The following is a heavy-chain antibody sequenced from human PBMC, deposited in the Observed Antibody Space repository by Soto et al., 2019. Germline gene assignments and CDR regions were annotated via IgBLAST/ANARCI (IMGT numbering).Heavy chain of an antibody. CDR1: GGTFSSYT. CDR3: ARGTVTTRLSTFFDY. V-gene: IGHV1-69*02. CDR2: IISILGIA. J-gene: IGHJ4*02. Sequence: QVQLVQSGAEVKKPGSSVKVSCKASGGTFSSYTISWVRQAPGQGLEWMGRIISILGIANYAQKFQGRVTITADKSTSTAYMELSSLRSEDTAVYYCARGTVTTRLSTFFDYWGQGTLVTVSS. D-gene: IGHD4-17*01.